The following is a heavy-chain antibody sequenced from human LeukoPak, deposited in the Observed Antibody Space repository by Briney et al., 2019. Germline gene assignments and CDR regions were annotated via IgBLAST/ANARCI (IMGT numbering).Heavy chain of an antibody. CDR3: ASGRYCSGGSCYSRDYYYYGMDV. Sequence: SETLSLTCTVSGGSISSYYWSWIRQPAGKGLEWIGRIYTSGSTTYNPSLKSRVTMSVDTSKNQFSLKLSSVTAADTAVYYCASGRYCSGGSCYSRDYYYYGMDVWGQGTTVTVSS. V-gene: IGHV4-4*07. D-gene: IGHD2-15*01. J-gene: IGHJ6*02. CDR2: IYTSGST. CDR1: GGSISSYY.